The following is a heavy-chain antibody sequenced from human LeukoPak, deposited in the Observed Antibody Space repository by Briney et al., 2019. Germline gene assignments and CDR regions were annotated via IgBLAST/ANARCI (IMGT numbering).Heavy chain of an antibody. CDR2: ISSSGSTI. J-gene: IGHJ4*02. Sequence: GGSLRLSCAASGFTFSDYYMSWIRQAPGKGLEWVSYISSSGSTIYYADSVKGRFTISRDNSKNTLYLQMNSLRAEDTAVYYCAKGFYCSSSTCLDYWGQGTLVTVSS. V-gene: IGHV3-11*01. CDR1: GFTFSDYY. CDR3: AKGFYCSSSTCLDY. D-gene: IGHD2-2*01.